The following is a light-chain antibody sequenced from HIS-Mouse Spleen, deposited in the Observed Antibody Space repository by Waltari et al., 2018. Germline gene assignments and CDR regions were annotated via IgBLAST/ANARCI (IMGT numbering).Light chain of an antibody. CDR2: EDS. V-gene: IGLV3-10*01. CDR3: YSTDSSGNHRV. Sequence: SYELTQPPSVSVSPGQTARIPCSGDSLPTKYAYLYQQKSGQAPVLVIYEDSKRPSGIPERFSGSSSGTMATLTISGAQVEDEADYYCYSTDSSGNHRVFGGGTKLTVL. J-gene: IGLJ2*01. CDR1: SLPTKY.